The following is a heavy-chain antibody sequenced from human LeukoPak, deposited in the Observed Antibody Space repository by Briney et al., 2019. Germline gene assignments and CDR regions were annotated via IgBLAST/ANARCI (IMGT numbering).Heavy chain of an antibody. D-gene: IGHD2-15*01. CDR1: GFTFSSYW. CDR2: IKQDGSEK. V-gene: IGHV3-7*01. Sequence: PGGSLRLSCAASGFTFSSYWMSWVRQAPGKGLEWVANIKQDGSEKYYVDSVKGRFTISRDNAKNSLYLQMNSLRAEDTAVYYCARGQGRIRPAHLDYWGQGTLVTVSS. J-gene: IGHJ4*02. CDR3: ARGQGRIRPAHLDY.